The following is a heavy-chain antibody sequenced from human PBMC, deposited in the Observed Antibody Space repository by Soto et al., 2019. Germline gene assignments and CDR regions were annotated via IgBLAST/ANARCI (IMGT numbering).Heavy chain of an antibody. D-gene: IGHD3-9*01. CDR2: ISSSSSTI. CDR1: GFTFSSYS. Sequence: EVQLVETGGGLVQPGGSLRLSCAASGFTFSSYSMNWVRQAPGKGLEWVSYISSSSSTIYYADSVKGRFTISRNNAENSLYLQMNSLRAEYTAVYYCARERYDILTGYYSREPFDYWGQGTMVTVSS. V-gene: IGHV3-48*01. J-gene: IGHJ4*02. CDR3: ARERYDILTGYYSREPFDY.